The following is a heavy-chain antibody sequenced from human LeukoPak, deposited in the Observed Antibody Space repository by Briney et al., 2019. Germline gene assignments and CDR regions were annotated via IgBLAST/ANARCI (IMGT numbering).Heavy chain of an antibody. Sequence: PGGSLRLSCAASGFTFSSYAMSWVRQAPGKGLEWVSAISGSGGSTYYADSVKGRFTISRDNSKNTLYLQMNSLRAEDTAVYYCAKDGRGSSSPYYMDVWGKGTTVTVSS. CDR1: GFTFSSYA. CDR3: AKDGRGSSSPYYMDV. V-gene: IGHV3-23*01. J-gene: IGHJ6*03. CDR2: ISGSGGST. D-gene: IGHD6-6*01.